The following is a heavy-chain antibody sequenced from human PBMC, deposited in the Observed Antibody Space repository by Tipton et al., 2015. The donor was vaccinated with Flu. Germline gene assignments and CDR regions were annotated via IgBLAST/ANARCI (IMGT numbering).Heavy chain of an antibody. V-gene: IGHV3-9*01. J-gene: IGHJ6*02. D-gene: IGHD2/OR15-2a*01. Sequence: RSLRLSCAASGFTFDDYAMHWVRQAPGKGLEWVSGISRNSGSIGYADSVKGRFTISRDNAKNSLYLQMNSLRAEDTALYYCAKDRPPYSNIVYYGMDVWGQGTTVTVSS. CDR1: GFTFDDYA. CDR3: AKDRPPYSNIVYYGMDV. CDR2: ISRNSGSI.